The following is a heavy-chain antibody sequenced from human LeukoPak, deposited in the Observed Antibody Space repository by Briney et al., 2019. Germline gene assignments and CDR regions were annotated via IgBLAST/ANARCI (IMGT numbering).Heavy chain of an antibody. V-gene: IGHV1-18*01. J-gene: IGHJ5*02. CDR3: ARASILVVPAAIYWFDP. CDR1: GYTFTCYG. D-gene: IGHD2-2*02. Sequence: GASVKVSCKASGYTFTCYGISWVRQAPGQGLEWLGWISAYNGNTNYAQKLQGRVTMTTDTSTSTAYMELRSLRSDDTAVYYCARASILVVPAAIYWFDPWGQGTLVTVSS. CDR2: ISAYNGNT.